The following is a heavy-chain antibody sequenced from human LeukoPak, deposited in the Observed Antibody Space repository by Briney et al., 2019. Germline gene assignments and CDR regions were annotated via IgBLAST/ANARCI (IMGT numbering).Heavy chain of an antibody. J-gene: IGHJ4*02. CDR1: GGSIGSHY. CDR2: IHYSGST. D-gene: IGHD3-3*01. Sequence: SETLSLTCTVSGGSIGSHYWTWIRQPPGKGLEWIGYIHYSGSTNYNPSLKSRITISADTSKNQFSLKLSSVTAADTAMYYCARGGIFGVVIAWFDYWGQGTLVTASS. V-gene: IGHV4-59*11. CDR3: ARGGIFGVVIAWFDY.